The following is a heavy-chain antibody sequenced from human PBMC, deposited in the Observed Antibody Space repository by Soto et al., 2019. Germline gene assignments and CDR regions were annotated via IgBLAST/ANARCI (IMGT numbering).Heavy chain of an antibody. CDR1: GFTFSSYW. V-gene: IGHV3-74*01. Sequence: GGSLILSCAASGFTFSSYWMHWVRQAPGKGLVWVSRITSDGSGTTYADSVKGRFTISRDNAKHTLFLQMNSLRAEDTAVYYCARVSGSYLPFDYWGQGTLVTVSS. J-gene: IGHJ4*02. CDR2: ITSDGSGT. D-gene: IGHD1-26*01. CDR3: ARVSGSYLPFDY.